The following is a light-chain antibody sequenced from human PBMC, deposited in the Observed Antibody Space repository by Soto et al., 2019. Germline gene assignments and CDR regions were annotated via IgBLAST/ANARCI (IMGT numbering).Light chain of an antibody. CDR2: DAS. V-gene: IGKV3-20*01. CDR1: QSVSYY. J-gene: IGKJ1*01. CDR3: QQYGSSLWA. Sequence: IVFTPSPGTLSLSPGERATLSCRAGQSVSYYLACCQQQPGHAPSLLIYDASSRAAGVPASCSGSGSGTNFSPTINRREPEDVAVDYCQQYGSSLWAFGQGTKVDIK.